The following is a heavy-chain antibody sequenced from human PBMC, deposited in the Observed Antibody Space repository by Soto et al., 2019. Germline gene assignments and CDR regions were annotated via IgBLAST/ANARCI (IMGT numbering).Heavy chain of an antibody. J-gene: IGHJ4*02. V-gene: IGHV4-31*03. CDR1: GGSVSRGGYY. Sequence: SETLSLTCTVSGGSVSRGGYYCNWIRQHPGKGLEWIGYNHYTGSTFYNPSLKSRVTVSVDTSKNQFSLKLSSVTAADTAVYYCATGDLTAGELFFGYWGQGALVTVSS. CDR3: ATGDLTAGELFFGY. D-gene: IGHD3-10*01. CDR2: NHYTGST.